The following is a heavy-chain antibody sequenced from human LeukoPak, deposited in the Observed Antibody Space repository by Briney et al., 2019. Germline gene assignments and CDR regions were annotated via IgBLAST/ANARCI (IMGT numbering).Heavy chain of an antibody. J-gene: IGHJ3*02. Sequence: GGSLRLSCAASGFTFSSYAMSWVRQAPGKGLEWVSGISASGGSTYYADSVKGRFTISRDNSKNTLYLQMNSLRAEDTAVYYCAKVDPRGRGNNLDAFHIWGQGTMATVSS. CDR3: AKVDPRGRGNNLDAFHI. CDR1: GFTFSSYA. D-gene: IGHD5-18*01. V-gene: IGHV3-23*01. CDR2: ISASGGST.